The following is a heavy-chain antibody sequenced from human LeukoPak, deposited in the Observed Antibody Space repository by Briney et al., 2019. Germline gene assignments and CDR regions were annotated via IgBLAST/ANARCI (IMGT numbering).Heavy chain of an antibody. CDR2: ISPYNGNT. J-gene: IGHJ6*02. V-gene: IGHV1-18*01. Sequence: ASVKVSCKASGYTFTNYGISWVRQAPGQGLEWMGWISPYNGNTDYAQKLQGRVTMTTDTSTSTAYMELRSLRSDDTAVYYCARGFRELRWFGDALGGMDVWGQGTTVTVSS. D-gene: IGHD3-10*01. CDR1: GYTFTNYG. CDR3: ARGFRELRWFGDALGGMDV.